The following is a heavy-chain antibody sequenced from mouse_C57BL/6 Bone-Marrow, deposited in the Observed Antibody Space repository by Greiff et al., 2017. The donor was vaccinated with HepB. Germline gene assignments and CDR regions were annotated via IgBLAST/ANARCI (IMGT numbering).Heavy chain of an antibody. CDR2: IDPSDSET. CDR3: AREETDYSNPNYYAMDY. D-gene: IGHD2-5*01. J-gene: IGHJ4*01. V-gene: IGHV1-52*01. CDR1: GYTFTSYW. Sequence: QVQLQQPGAELVRPGSSVKLSCKASGYTFTSYWMHWVKQRPIQGLEWIGNIDPSDSETHYNQKFKDKATLTVDKSSSSAYMQLSSLTSEDSAVYYCAREETDYSNPNYYAMDYWGQGTSVTVSS.